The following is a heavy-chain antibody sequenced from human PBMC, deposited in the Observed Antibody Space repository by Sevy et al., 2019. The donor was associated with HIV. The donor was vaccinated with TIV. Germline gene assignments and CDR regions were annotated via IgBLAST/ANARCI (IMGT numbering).Heavy chain of an antibody. J-gene: IGHJ4*02. D-gene: IGHD1-26*01. CDR1: GFTFSSYA. Sequence: GGSLRLSCSASGFTFSSYAMHWVRQAPGKGLEYVSAISRNGGSTYYADSVKGRFTISRDNSKNTLYLQMSSLRAEDTAVYYCVKTGIVGATDYFDYWGQGTLVTVSS. V-gene: IGHV3-64D*06. CDR3: VKTGIVGATDYFDY. CDR2: ISRNGGST.